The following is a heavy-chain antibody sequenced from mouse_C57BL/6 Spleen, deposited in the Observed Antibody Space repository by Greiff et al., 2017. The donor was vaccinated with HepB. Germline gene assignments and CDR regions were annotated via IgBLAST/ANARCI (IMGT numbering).Heavy chain of an antibody. CDR1: GFSLTSYG. CDR3: ARHSLSTVAAMDY. D-gene: IGHD1-1*01. Sequence: VKLVESGPGLVAPSQSLSITCTVSGFSLTSYGVHWVRQPPGKGLEWLVVIWSDGSTTYNSALKSRLSISKDNSKSQVFLKMNSLQTDDTAMYYCARHSLSTVAAMDYWGQGTSVTVSS. V-gene: IGHV2-6-1*01. J-gene: IGHJ4*01. CDR2: IWSDGST.